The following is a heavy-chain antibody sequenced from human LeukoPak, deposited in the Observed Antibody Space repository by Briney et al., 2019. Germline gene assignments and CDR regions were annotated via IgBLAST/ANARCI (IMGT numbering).Heavy chain of an antibody. CDR1: GFTFSSYW. D-gene: IGHD3-3*01. V-gene: IGHV3-7*04. CDR2: IKQDGSEK. CDR3: ARASTRYYDFWSGYHGEYYYGMDV. Sequence: GGSLRLSCAASGFTFSSYWMSWVRQAPGKGLEWVANIKQDGSEKYYVDSVKGRFTISRDNAKNSLYLQMNSLRAEDTAVHYCARASTRYYDFWSGYHGEYYYGMDVWGQGTTVTVSS. J-gene: IGHJ6*02.